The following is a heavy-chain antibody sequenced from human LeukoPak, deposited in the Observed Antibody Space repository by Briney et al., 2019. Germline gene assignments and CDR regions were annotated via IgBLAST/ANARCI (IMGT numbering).Heavy chain of an antibody. CDR3: AKVPTYGSGSYYFDY. V-gene: IGHV3-23*01. Sequence: GGSLRLSCAASGFTFSSYAMSWVRQAPGKGLEWVSAISGSGGGTYYADSVKGRFTISRDNSKNTLYLQMNSLRAEDTAVYYCAKVPTYGSGSYYFDYWGQGTLVTVSS. D-gene: IGHD3-10*01. CDR2: ISGSGGGT. CDR1: GFTFSSYA. J-gene: IGHJ4*02.